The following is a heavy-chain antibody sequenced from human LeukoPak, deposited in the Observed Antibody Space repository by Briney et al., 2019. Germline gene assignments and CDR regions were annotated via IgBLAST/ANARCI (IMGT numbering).Heavy chain of an antibody. D-gene: IGHD3-10*01. Sequence: GASVKVSCRASGFIFTSYDIDWVRQATGQGLEWMGWMNPITGNTGYAQQFQGRITMTRDTSTSTAYMELTSLRSEDTAVYYCVRDGEGVAISVKYWFDPWGQGILVTVSP. CDR3: VRDGEGVAISVKYWFDP. CDR2: MNPITGNT. CDR1: GFIFTSYD. V-gene: IGHV1-8*01. J-gene: IGHJ5*02.